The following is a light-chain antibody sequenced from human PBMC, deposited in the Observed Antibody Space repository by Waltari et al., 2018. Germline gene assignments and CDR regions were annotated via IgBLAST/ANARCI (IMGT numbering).Light chain of an antibody. Sequence: EIVLTQSPDTLSLSPGERATLSCRASQSVAGDYLAWYHQKPGQTPRLLVYGASTRAAGIPDRFSGSGSGTDFTLTPPRLEPEDFAVYYCQQYVSSPPWTFGQGTKVEIK. CDR1: QSVAGDY. CDR3: QQYVSSPPWT. CDR2: GAS. J-gene: IGKJ1*01. V-gene: IGKV3-20*01.